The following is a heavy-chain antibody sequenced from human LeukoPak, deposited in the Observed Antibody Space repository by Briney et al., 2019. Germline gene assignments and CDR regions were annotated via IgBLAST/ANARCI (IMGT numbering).Heavy chain of an antibody. J-gene: IGHJ4*02. V-gene: IGHV4-59*01. D-gene: IGHD3-16*01. Sequence: PSETLSLTCTVSGGSISSYYWSWIRQPPGKGLEWIGYIYYSGSTNYNPSLKSRVTISVDTSKNQFSLKLSSVTAADTAVYYYARGLATYYDYVWGSYIGGFDYWGQGTLVTVSS. CDR1: GGSISSYY. CDR3: ARGLATYYDYVWGSYIGGFDY. CDR2: IYYSGST.